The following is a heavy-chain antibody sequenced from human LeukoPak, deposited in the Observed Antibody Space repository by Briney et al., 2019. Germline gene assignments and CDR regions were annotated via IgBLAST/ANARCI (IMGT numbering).Heavy chain of an antibody. CDR3: ARTDSSGLIDY. D-gene: IGHD3-22*01. Sequence: SSVNVSFKSSGGTFSNYASSWVRQAPGQGLEWMGRIIPIFGIANYAQKFQGRVTITADKSTSTAYMELSSLRSEDTAVYYCARTDSSGLIDYWGQGPLVTVSS. CDR1: GGTFSNYA. J-gene: IGHJ4*02. V-gene: IGHV1-69*04. CDR2: IIPIFGIA.